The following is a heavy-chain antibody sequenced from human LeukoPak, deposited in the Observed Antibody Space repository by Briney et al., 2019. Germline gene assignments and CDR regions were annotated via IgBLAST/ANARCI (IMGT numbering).Heavy chain of an antibody. V-gene: IGHV3-23*01. CDR2: IPGSGGNT. J-gene: IGHJ3*02. D-gene: IGHD1-26*01. CDR1: GFTLSNSG. Sequence: PGRSLRLSCTASGFTLSNSGMSWVREAPGKGLGWVSGIPGSGGNTYYADSVRGRFTISRDNSKNTLYLQMNSLRAEDTAVYYCAKSYSGNYNDAFGIWGQGTMVTVSS. CDR3: AKSYSGNYNDAFGI.